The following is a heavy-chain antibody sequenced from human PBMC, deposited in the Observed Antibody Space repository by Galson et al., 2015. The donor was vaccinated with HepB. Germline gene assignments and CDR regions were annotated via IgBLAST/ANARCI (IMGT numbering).Heavy chain of an antibody. D-gene: IGHD3-10*01. CDR1: RFTFNNYG. Sequence: SLRLSCAASRFTFNNYGMAWVRQAPGKGPEWVSTITASGGDQFYAGSVKGRFTTSRDNSKNTLILPRNRLRAEDSAEYYCAKKSASGAYYDSRGQGTLSPSPQ. CDR3: AKKSASGAYYDS. J-gene: IGHJ4*02. CDR2: ITASGGDQ. V-gene: IGHV3-23*01.